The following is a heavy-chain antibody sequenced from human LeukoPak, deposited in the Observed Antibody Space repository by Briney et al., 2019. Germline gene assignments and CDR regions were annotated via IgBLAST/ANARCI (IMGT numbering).Heavy chain of an antibody. CDR3: ARRAAVAGISD. D-gene: IGHD6-19*01. CDR1: GGSFSGYY. CDR2: INHSGST. Sequence: SETLSLTCAVYGGSFSGYYWSWIRQPPGKGLEWIGEINHSGSTNYNPSLKSRVTISVDTSKNQFSLKLSSVTAADTAVYYCARRAAVAGISDWGQGTLVTVSS. J-gene: IGHJ4*02. V-gene: IGHV4-34*01.